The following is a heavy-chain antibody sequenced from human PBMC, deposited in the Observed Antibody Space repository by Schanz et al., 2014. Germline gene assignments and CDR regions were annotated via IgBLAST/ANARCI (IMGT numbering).Heavy chain of an antibody. J-gene: IGHJ4*02. V-gene: IGHV3-23*04. D-gene: IGHD2-21*02. CDR2: ISGSGDHT. CDR3: AKDGVPSPWVCFGGYCYSGGADY. Sequence: EVQLVESGGGLVQPGGSLRLSCAASGFTFSSYWMHWVRQAPGKGLMWVSVISGSGDHTHYADSVKGRFTISRDTSGNTLYLQMNSLTGEDTAVYYCAKDGVPSPWVCFGGYCYSGGADYWGQGTLVTVSS. CDR1: GFTFSSYW.